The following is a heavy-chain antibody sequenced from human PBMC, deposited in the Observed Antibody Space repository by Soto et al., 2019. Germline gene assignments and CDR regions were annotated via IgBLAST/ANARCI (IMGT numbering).Heavy chain of an antibody. V-gene: IGHV3-30-3*01. CDR1: GFTFSSYA. CDR2: ISYDGSNK. CDR3: ARDLYCSGGSCYSYGMDV. D-gene: IGHD2-15*01. J-gene: IGHJ6*02. Sequence: QVQLVESGGGVVQSGRSLRLSCAASGFTFSSYAMHWVRQAPGKGLEWVAVISYDGSNKYYADSVKGRFTISRDNSKNTLYLQMNSLRAEDTAVYYCARDLYCSGGSCYSYGMDVWGQGTTVTVSS.